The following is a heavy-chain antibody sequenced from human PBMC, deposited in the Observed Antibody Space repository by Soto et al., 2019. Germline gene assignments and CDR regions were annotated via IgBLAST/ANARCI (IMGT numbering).Heavy chain of an antibody. CDR3: ARDYSNYALDY. D-gene: IGHD4-4*01. CDR1: GFTFSSYA. J-gene: IGHJ4*02. V-gene: IGHV3-30-3*01. CDR2: ISYDGSNK. Sequence: GSLRLSCAASGFTFSSYAMHWVRQAPGKGLEWVAVISYDGSNKYYADSVKGRFTISRDNSKNTLYLQMNSLRAEDTAVYYCARDYSNYALDYWGQGTLVTVSS.